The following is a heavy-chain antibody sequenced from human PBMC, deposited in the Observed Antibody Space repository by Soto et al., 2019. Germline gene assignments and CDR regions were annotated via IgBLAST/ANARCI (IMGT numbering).Heavy chain of an antibody. J-gene: IGHJ6*03. D-gene: IGHD6-6*01. CDR1: GFTLSGYA. Sequence: EVQLAESGGGLAQPGGSLRLSCAASGFTLSGYAMDWVRQAPGKGLEYVSGISSNGVGTYYANSVQGRFTISRDNSKNKVYLQMGSLRPEEIAVYYYARRARLDFYYMALWGKGTTVTVPS. CDR3: ARRARLDFYYMAL. V-gene: IGHV3-64*01. CDR2: ISSNGVGT.